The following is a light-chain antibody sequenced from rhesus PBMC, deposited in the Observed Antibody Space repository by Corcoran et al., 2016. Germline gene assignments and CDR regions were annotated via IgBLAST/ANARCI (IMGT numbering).Light chain of an antibody. Sequence: EIVMTQSPATLSLSPGDTATLSCRASEGVGRFLACYQPKPGKAPKILVHSAYVMATGIPDRFSGSGSRTEFTLTISSLETEDFGVYHCQQYNDFLYSFGQGTKVEIK. J-gene: IGKJ2*01. CDR1: EGVGRF. V-gene: IGKV3-40*03. CDR2: SAY. CDR3: QQYNDFLYS.